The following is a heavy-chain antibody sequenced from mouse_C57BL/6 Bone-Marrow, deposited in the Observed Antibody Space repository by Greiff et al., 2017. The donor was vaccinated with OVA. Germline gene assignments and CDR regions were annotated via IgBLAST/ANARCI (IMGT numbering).Heavy chain of an antibody. CDR3: ARRIYYTRGWFAY. D-gene: IGHD2-12*01. Sequence: LQESGAELARPGASVKLSCKASGYTFTSYGISWVKQRTGQGLEWIGEIYPRSGNTYYNEKFKGKATLTADKSSSTAYMELRSLTSEDSAVYFCARRIYYTRGWFAYWGQGTLVTVSA. CDR2: IYPRSGNT. CDR1: GYTFTSYG. J-gene: IGHJ3*01. V-gene: IGHV1-81*01.